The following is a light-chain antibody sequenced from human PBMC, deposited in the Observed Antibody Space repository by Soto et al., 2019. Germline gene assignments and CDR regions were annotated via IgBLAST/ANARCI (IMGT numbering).Light chain of an antibody. Sequence: DIQMTQSPSSLSASVGDRVTITCRASQTIGGYLNWYQQRPGKAPNLLIYGVSTLQSGVPSRFSGSESVTDFTLTINSLQPEDFATYYCQQSYSAPYTFGQGTKLDVK. CDR2: GVS. V-gene: IGKV1-39*01. CDR3: QQSYSAPYT. J-gene: IGKJ2*01. CDR1: QTIGGY.